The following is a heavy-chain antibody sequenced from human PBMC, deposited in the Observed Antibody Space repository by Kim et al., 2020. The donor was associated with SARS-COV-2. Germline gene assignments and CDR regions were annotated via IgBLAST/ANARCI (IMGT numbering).Heavy chain of an antibody. Sequence: ASVKVSCKASGYTFTGYYMHWVRQAPGQGLEWMGRINPNSGGTNYAQKFQGRVTMTRDTSISTAYMELSRLRSDDTAVYYCARGYCSGGSCYSFLSYTDAFDIWGQGTMVTVFS. CDR2: INPNSGGT. CDR1: GYTFTGYY. D-gene: IGHD2-15*01. CDR3: ARGYCSGGSCYSFLSYTDAFDI. J-gene: IGHJ3*02. V-gene: IGHV1-2*06.